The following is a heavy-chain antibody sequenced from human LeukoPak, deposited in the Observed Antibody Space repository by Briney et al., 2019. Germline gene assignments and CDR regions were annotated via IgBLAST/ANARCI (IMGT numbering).Heavy chain of an antibody. J-gene: IGHJ3*02. D-gene: IGHD3-9*01. CDR2: ISSSGSTI. CDR3: ARIPPFRYFDWFDAFDI. Sequence: GGSLRLSCAASGFTFSSYEMNWVRQAPGKGLEWVSYISSSGSTIYYADSVKGRFTISRDNAKNSLYLQMNSLRAEDTAVYYCARIPPFRYFDWFDAFDIWGQGTMVTVSS. V-gene: IGHV3-48*03. CDR1: GFTFSSYE.